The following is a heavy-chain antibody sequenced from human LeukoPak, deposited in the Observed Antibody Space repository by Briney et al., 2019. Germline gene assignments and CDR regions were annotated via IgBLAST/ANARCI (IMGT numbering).Heavy chain of an antibody. J-gene: IGHJ5*02. Sequence: ASVKVSCKVSGYTLTGLSMHWVRQAPGKGLEWMGGFDPEDGETIYAQKFQGRVTITADESTSTAYMELSSLRSEDTAVYYCARTPYDSSGYYYYRWFDPWGQGTLVTVSS. D-gene: IGHD3-22*01. CDR3: ARTPYDSSGYYYYRWFDP. CDR2: FDPEDGET. CDR1: GYTLTGLS. V-gene: IGHV1-24*01.